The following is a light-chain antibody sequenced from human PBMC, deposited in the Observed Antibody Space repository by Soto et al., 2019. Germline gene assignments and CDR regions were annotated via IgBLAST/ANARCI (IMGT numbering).Light chain of an antibody. CDR2: GAS. CDR3: QQYGSSGT. V-gene: IGKV3-20*01. Sequence: IVMKQTPGTLSLYPGKRATLSCRASQSVSSNYLAWYQQKPGQAPRLLIYGASNRATGIPDRFSGSGSGTDFTLTISGLEPDDFAVYYCQQYGSSGTFGQGTKVDNK. CDR1: QSVSSNY. J-gene: IGKJ1*01.